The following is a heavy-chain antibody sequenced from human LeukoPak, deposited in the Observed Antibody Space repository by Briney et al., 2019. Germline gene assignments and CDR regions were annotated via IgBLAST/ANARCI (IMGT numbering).Heavy chain of an antibody. CDR2: IFYSGST. CDR1: GGSITTYY. CDR3: TRGDGSGTWFDP. Sequence: PSETLSLTCAVSGGSITTYYWSWIRQPPGKGLEWIGYIFYSGSTNYNPSLKSRVTLSVDMSKNQFSLRLTSVTAADTAVYYCTRGDGSGTWFDPWGQGTLVTVSS. J-gene: IGHJ5*02. V-gene: IGHV4-59*01. D-gene: IGHD3-10*01.